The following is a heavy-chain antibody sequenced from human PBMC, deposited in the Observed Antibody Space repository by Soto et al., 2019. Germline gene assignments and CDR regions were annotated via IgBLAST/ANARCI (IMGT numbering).Heavy chain of an antibody. J-gene: IGHJ4*02. CDR1: GGTFSSYP. V-gene: IGHV1-69*02. CDR3: ARPTSTGTTSGYYFDY. Sequence: QVQLVQSGAEVKKPGSSVKVSCKASGGTFSSYPISWVRQAPGQGLEGMGRIIPILDITDYAQRFQGRVTITADKSTSTAYMELSSLSSDDTDVYYCARPTSTGTTSGYYFDYWGQGTLVTVSS. CDR2: IIPILDIT. D-gene: IGHD1-7*01.